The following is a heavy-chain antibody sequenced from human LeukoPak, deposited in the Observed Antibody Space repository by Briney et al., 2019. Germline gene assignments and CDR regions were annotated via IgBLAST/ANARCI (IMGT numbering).Heavy chain of an antibody. CDR1: GFTFSSYW. CDR2: INNDGSEK. Sequence: PGGSLRLSCAASGFTFSSYWMTCVRQAPGKGLEWVANINNDGSEKNYVESVKGRFTISRDNAKNSLYLQMNSLRAEDTAVYYCARGGGFVDYWGQGTLVTVSS. J-gene: IGHJ4*02. CDR3: ARGGGFVDY. V-gene: IGHV3-7*04. D-gene: IGHD3-10*01.